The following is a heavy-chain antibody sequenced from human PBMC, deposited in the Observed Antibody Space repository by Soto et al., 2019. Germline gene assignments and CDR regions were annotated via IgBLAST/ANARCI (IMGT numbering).Heavy chain of an antibody. CDR1: GGSISSGDYY. V-gene: IGHV4-30-4*01. CDR2: IYYSGSA. D-gene: IGHD3-22*01. Sequence: SETLSLTCTVSGGSISSGDYYWNWIRQPPGKDLEWIGYIYYSGSAYYNPSLKSRVTISVDTSKNQFSLKLTSVTASDTAVYYCARALKEYYYDSTPYYYFDYWGQGTRATVSS. CDR3: ARALKEYYYDSTPYYYFDY. J-gene: IGHJ4*02.